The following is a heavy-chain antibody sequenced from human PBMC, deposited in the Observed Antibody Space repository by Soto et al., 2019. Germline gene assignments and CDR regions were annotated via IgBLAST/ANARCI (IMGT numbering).Heavy chain of an antibody. Sequence: EVQLVESGGGLAQPGWSRRLSCAASGFNFDDHAMHWVRQTPGKGLEWVSGISWNSVTINYADSIKGRFTISRDNAKRTLYLQMNNLRPADTAMYFCVGSSGSQTRAGSFDPWGQGTLVTVS. CDR1: GFNFDDHA. CDR3: VGSSGSQTRAGSFDP. D-gene: IGHD1-26*01. V-gene: IGHV3-9*01. J-gene: IGHJ5*02. CDR2: ISWNSVTI.